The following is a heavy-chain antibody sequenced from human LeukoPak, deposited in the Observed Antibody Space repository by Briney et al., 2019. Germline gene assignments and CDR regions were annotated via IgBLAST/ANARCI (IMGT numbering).Heavy chain of an antibody. CDR3: AGGRRSGVNFDY. D-gene: IGHD2-15*01. Sequence: SETLSLSCAVSGGSFSGYYWRWIRQPPGKGLEWSGEINHSGSTNYNPSLKSRVTISVDTSKIQFSVKLSSVTAADTAVYYCAGGRRSGVNFDYWGQGTLVTVSS. V-gene: IGHV4-34*01. CDR1: GGSFSGYY. J-gene: IGHJ4*02. CDR2: INHSGST.